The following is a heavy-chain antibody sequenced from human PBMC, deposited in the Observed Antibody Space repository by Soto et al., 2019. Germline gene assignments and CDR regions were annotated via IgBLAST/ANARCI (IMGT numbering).Heavy chain of an antibody. J-gene: IGHJ4*02. V-gene: IGHV4-30-4*01. CDR1: GGSIRSGDYY. CDR2: VHYSGNT. Sequence: PSETLSLTCTVSGGSIRSGDYYWSWIRQTPERGLEWCGYVHYSGNTFYKPSLKSRATISLDTSRNQFYLNLSSVTAADSAVYYCAREIMAADHFDYWGQGALVTVSS. CDR3: AREIMAADHFDY. D-gene: IGHD6-13*01.